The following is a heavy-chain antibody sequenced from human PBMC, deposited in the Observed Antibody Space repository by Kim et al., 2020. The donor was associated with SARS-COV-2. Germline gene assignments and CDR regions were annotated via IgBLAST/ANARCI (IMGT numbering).Heavy chain of an antibody. CDR2: TYYRSKWYK. D-gene: IGHD6-19*01. Sequence: SQTLSLTCAISGDSVSSNSAAWNWLRQSPSRGLEWLGRTYYRSKWYKDYALSVKSRITIIPDTSKNQFSLHLNSVTPDDTAVYYCARGGWEFDYWGQGTLVTVSS. J-gene: IGHJ4*02. V-gene: IGHV6-1*01. CDR3: ARGGWEFDY. CDR1: GDSVSSNSAA.